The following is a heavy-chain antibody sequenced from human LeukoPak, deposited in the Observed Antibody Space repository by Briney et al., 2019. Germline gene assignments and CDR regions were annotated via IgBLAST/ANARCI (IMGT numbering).Heavy chain of an antibody. D-gene: IGHD6-6*01. Sequence: SQTLSLTCTVSGGSISSGGYYWSWIRQHPGKGLEWIGYIYYSGSTYYNPSLKSRVTISVDTSKNQFSLKLSSVTAADTAVYYCASGSISLSYYFDYWGQGTLVTVSS. J-gene: IGHJ4*02. CDR2: IYYSGST. CDR1: GGSISSGGYY. V-gene: IGHV4-31*03. CDR3: ASGSISLSYYFDY.